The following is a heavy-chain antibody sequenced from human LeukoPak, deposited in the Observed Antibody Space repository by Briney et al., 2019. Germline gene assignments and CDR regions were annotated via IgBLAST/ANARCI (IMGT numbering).Heavy chain of an antibody. Sequence: ASVKVSCKASGYTFTGYYIHWVRQAPGQGLEWMGWINPNSGGTNYAQKFQGRVTMTRDTSISTAYMELSRLRSDDTAVYYCARDIGYCSGGSCSNWFDPWGQGTLVTVSS. J-gene: IGHJ5*02. D-gene: IGHD2-15*01. CDR1: GYTFTGYY. CDR3: ARDIGYCSGGSCSNWFDP. CDR2: INPNSGGT. V-gene: IGHV1-2*02.